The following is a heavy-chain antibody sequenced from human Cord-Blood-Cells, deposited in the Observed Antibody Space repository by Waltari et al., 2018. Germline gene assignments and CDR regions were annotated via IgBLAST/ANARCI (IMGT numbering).Heavy chain of an antibody. CDR3: ARAGMEYNWNLDY. Sequence: QVQLVESGGGVVQPGRSLRLSCAASGFTFSSYGMHWVRQAPGKGLEGVAVIWYDGSNKYYADSVKGRFTISRDNSKNTLYLQMNSLRAEDTAVYYCARAGMEYNWNLDYWGQGTLVTVSS. CDR2: IWYDGSNK. V-gene: IGHV3-33*01. CDR1: GFTFSSYG. J-gene: IGHJ4*02. D-gene: IGHD1-20*01.